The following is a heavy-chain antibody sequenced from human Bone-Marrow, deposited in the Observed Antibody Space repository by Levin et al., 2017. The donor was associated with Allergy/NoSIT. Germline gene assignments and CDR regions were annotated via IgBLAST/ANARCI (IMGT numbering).Heavy chain of an antibody. V-gene: IGHV1-2*02. D-gene: IGHD1-26*01. CDR3: ARDELGATIPFDY. CDR2: INPNSGGT. J-gene: IGHJ4*02. Sequence: ASVKVSCKASGYTFTGYYMHWVRQAPGQGLEWMGWINPNSGGTNYAQKFQGRVTMTRDTSISTAYMELSRLRSDDTAVYYCARDELGATIPFDYWGQGTLVTVSS. CDR1: GYTFTGYY.